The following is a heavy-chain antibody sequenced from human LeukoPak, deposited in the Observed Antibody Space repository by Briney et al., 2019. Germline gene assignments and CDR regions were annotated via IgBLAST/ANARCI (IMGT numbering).Heavy chain of an antibody. CDR2: IYHSGST. D-gene: IGHD2-15*01. CDR1: GYSISSGYY. CDR3: ARGSADPYGVVAATPLRGAFDI. Sequence: SETLSLTCAVSGYSISSGYYWGWIRQPPGKGLEWIGSIYHSGSTYYNPSLKSRVTISVDTSKNQFSLKLSSVTAADTAAYCCARGSADPYGVVAATPLRGAFDIWGQGTMVTVSS. J-gene: IGHJ3*02. V-gene: IGHV4-38-2*01.